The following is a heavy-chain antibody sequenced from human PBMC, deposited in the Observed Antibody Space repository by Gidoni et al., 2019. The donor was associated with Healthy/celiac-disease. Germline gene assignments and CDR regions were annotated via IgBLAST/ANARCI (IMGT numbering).Heavy chain of an antibody. CDR3: ARDIVVVVAAHYYYYGMDV. CDR2: IYYSGST. D-gene: IGHD2-15*01. CDR1: GGSISSGDYY. J-gene: IGHJ6*02. Sequence: QVQLQESGPGLVTPSQTVSLTCTVSGGSISSGDYYWSWIRQPPGKGLEWIGYIYYSGSTYYNPSLKSRVTISVDTSKNQFSLKLSSVTAADTAVYYCARDIVVVVAAHYYYYGMDVWGQGTTVTVSS. V-gene: IGHV4-30-4*01.